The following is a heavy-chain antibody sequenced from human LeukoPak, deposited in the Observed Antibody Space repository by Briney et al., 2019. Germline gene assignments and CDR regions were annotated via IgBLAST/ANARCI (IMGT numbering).Heavy chain of an antibody. J-gene: IGHJ4*02. Sequence: GGSLRLSCAASGFTFSSYAMHWVRQDPGKGLEWVANIKQDGSEKYYVDSVKGRFTISRDNAKNSLYLQMNSLRAEDTAVYYCARRSYQRYYFDYWGQGTLVTVSS. D-gene: IGHD2-2*01. V-gene: IGHV3-7*01. CDR2: IKQDGSEK. CDR1: GFTFSSYA. CDR3: ARRSYQRYYFDY.